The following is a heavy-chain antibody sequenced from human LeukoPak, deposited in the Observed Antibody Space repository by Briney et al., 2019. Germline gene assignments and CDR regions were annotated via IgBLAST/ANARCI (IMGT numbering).Heavy chain of an antibody. CDR2: IYPGDSDT. Sequence: GESLKISCKGSGYSFASYWIGWVRQMPGKGLEWMGIIYPGDSDTRYSPSFQGQVTISADKSISTAYLQWSSLKASDTAMYYCAITRGYSCGSRTFDYWGQGTLVTVSS. D-gene: IGHD5-18*01. J-gene: IGHJ4*02. CDR3: AITRGYSCGSRTFDY. V-gene: IGHV5-51*01. CDR1: GYSFASYW.